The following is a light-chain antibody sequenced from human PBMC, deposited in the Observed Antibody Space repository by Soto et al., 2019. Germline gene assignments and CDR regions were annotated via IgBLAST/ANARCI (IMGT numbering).Light chain of an antibody. V-gene: IGLV2-14*01. CDR3: SSYTSRSTVV. CDR1: SSDVGGYNY. CDR2: DVS. J-gene: IGLJ2*01. Sequence: QSALTQPASMSGSPGQSITISCTGTSSDVGGYNYVSWYQRHPGKAPKLMIYDVSNRPSGVSNRFSGSKSGNTASLTISGLQAEDEADYYCSSYTSRSTVVFGGGTKVTVL.